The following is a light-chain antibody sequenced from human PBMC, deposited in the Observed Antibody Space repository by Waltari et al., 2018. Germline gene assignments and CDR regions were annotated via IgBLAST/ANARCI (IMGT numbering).Light chain of an antibody. CDR2: SSI. CDR1: SSNIGVST. V-gene: IGLV1-44*01. J-gene: IGLJ2*01. Sequence: QSVLTQPPSASGPPGQRVTISCSGSSSNIGVSTVNWYQQFPGTAPKLLIYSSIQRPSGVPDRFSGSKSGTSASLAISGLQSEDEADYYCAAWDRSLSIVVFGGGTKLTVL. CDR3: AAWDRSLSIVV.